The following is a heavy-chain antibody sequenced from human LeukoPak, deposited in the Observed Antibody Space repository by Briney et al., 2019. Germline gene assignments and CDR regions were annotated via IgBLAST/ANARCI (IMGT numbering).Heavy chain of an antibody. CDR1: GFTFSNVW. V-gene: IGHV3-30-3*01. CDR2: ISYDGSNK. J-gene: IGHJ5*02. D-gene: IGHD3-22*01. Sequence: GGSLRLSCAASGFTFSNVWMTWVRQAPGKGLEWVAVISYDGSNKYYADSVKGRFTISRDNSKNTLYLQMNSLRAEDTAVYYCARWYYYDSSGYHWFDPWGQGTLVTVSS. CDR3: ARWYYYDSSGYHWFDP.